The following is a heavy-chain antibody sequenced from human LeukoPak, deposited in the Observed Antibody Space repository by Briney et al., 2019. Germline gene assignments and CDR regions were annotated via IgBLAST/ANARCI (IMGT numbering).Heavy chain of an antibody. CDR2: ISYDGSNK. CDR3: ARVSPNTVTTLQYFDY. D-gene: IGHD4-17*01. CDR1: GFTFSRYW. V-gene: IGHV3-30*03. J-gene: IGHJ4*02. Sequence: PGGSLRLSCAASGFTFSRYWMSWVRQAPGKGLEWVAVISYDGSNKYYADSVKGRFTISRDNSKNTLYLQMNSLRAEDTAVYYCARVSPNTVTTLQYFDYWGQGTLVTASS.